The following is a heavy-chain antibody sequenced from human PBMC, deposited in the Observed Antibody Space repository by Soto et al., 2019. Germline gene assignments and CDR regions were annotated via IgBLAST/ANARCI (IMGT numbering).Heavy chain of an antibody. Sequence: GGSLRLSCAASGFTFGSYGMHWVRQAPGKGLEWVAVIWNDGSNKYYAESVKGRFTISRDNSKNILYLQMDSLTAEDTAIYCCARLGSGWSLDYWGQGALVTVSS. J-gene: IGHJ4*02. D-gene: IGHD6-19*01. CDR2: IWNDGSNK. CDR1: GFTFGSYG. V-gene: IGHV3-33*01. CDR3: ARLGSGWSLDY.